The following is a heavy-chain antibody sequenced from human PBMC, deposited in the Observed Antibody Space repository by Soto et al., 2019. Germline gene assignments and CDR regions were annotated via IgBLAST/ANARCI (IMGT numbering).Heavy chain of an antibody. D-gene: IGHD6-6*01. CDR1: GYTFTGYY. CDR3: ARDSSSSIAARDYYYYGMNV. V-gene: IGHV1-2*04. J-gene: IGHJ6*02. Sequence: ASVKVSCKASGYTFTGYYMDWVRQAPGQGLEWMGWINPNSGGTNYAQKFQGWVTMTRDTSISTAYMELSRLRSDDTAVYYCARDSSSSIAARDYYYYGMNVWGQGTTVTVSS. CDR2: INPNSGGT.